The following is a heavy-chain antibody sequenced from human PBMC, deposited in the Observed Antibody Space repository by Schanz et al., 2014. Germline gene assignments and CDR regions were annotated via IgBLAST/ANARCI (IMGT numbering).Heavy chain of an antibody. CDR1: GFSFSNYW. CDR2: IKQDGSEK. J-gene: IGHJ4*02. V-gene: IGHV3-7*01. Sequence: EVQLVESGGGLVKPGGSLRLSCAASGFSFSNYWMSWVRQAPGKGLEWVANIKQDGSEKYYVDSVKGRFTISRDNSKNTLFLQMSSLRAEDTAVYYCARDGDFDYWGQGTLVTVSS. CDR3: ARDGDFDY.